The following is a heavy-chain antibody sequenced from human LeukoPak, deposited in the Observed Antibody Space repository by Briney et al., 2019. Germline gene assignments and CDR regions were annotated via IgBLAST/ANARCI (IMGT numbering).Heavy chain of an antibody. D-gene: IGHD3-10*01. V-gene: IGHV3-21*01. CDR3: ARVHYYGSGPLYYYYGMDV. Sequence: GGSLRLSCAASGFTFSSYSINWVRQAPGKGLEWVSSISSSSSYIYYADSVKGRFTISRDNAKNSLYLQMNSLRAEDTAVYYCARVHYYGSGPLYYYYGMDVWGQGTTVTVSS. CDR1: GFTFSSYS. J-gene: IGHJ6*02. CDR2: ISSSSSYI.